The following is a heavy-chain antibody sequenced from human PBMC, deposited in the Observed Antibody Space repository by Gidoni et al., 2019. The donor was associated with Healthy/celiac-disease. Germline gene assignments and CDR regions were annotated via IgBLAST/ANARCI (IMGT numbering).Heavy chain of an antibody. CDR1: GFTFSSYA. CDR2: ISGSGGST. V-gene: IGHV3-23*01. CDR3: ARAHSTGGAFDI. J-gene: IGHJ3*02. Sequence: EVQLLESGGGLVQPGGSLRLSCAASGFTFSSYAMSWVRQAPGKGLEWVAAISGSGGSTYYADSVKGRFTISRDNSKNTLYLQMNSLRAEDTAVYYCARAHSTGGAFDIWGQGTMVTVFS. D-gene: IGHD6-25*01.